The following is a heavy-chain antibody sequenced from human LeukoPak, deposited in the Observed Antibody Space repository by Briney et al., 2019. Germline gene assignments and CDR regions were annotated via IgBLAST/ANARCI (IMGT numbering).Heavy chain of an antibody. D-gene: IGHD1-26*01. Sequence: PGGSLRLSCAASGFTFSSYWMHWVRQAPGKGLVWVSRINSDGSSTSYADSVKGRFTISRDNAKNTLYLQMNSLRAEDTAVYYCARDHGIVGATDYFDYWGQGTLVTVSS. J-gene: IGHJ4*02. CDR1: GFTFSSYW. V-gene: IGHV3-74*01. CDR3: ARDHGIVGATDYFDY. CDR2: INSDGSST.